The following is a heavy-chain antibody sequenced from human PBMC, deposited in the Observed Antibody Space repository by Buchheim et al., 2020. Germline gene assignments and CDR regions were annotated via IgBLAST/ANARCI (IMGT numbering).Heavy chain of an antibody. D-gene: IGHD3-3*01. J-gene: IGHJ6*02. CDR1: GFTFRSYA. V-gene: IGHV3-23*01. CDR3: AKDSPPNYDFWSGIKYGMDV. Sequence: QLLESGGGLVQPGGSLRLSCAASGFTFRSYAMSWVCQAPGKGLEWVSTISGSDGSTFYADSAKGLFTISRDNSTNTLYLQMNSLRAEDTAVYYCAKDSPPNYDFWSGIKYGMDVWGQGTT. CDR2: ISGSDGST.